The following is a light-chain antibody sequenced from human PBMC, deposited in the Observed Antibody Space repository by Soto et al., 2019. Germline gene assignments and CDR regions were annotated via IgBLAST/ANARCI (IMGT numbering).Light chain of an antibody. CDR3: HQYGTPPQT. CDR1: QTVSSGY. V-gene: IGKV3-20*01. J-gene: IGKJ1*01. Sequence: EIVLTQSPGTLSLSEGERATLSCRASQTVSSGYVAWYQQKPVQTPKLLVYEASSRAAGTPDRFSGSGSGRDYTLTISRLEPEDFAVYYCHQYGTPPQTFGQGTKVDIK. CDR2: EAS.